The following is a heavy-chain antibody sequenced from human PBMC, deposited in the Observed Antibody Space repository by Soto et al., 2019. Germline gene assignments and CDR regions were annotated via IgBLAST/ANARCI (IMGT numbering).Heavy chain of an antibody. CDR3: ARSTYYYDSSGVPYDY. J-gene: IGHJ4*02. Sequence: PGESLKISCQGSGDSFTSYWIGWVRQMPGKGLEWMGIIYPGDSDTRYSPSFQGQVTISADKSISTAYLQWSSLKASDTAMYYCARSTYYYDSSGVPYDYWGQGTLVTVSS. V-gene: IGHV5-51*01. CDR2: IYPGDSDT. CDR1: GDSFTSYW. D-gene: IGHD3-22*01.